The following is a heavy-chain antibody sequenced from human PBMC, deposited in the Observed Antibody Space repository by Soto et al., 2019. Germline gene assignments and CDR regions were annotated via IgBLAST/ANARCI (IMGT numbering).Heavy chain of an antibody. CDR2: ISYDGSNK. CDR1: GFTFSNYG. V-gene: IGHV3-30*04. D-gene: IGHD3-3*01. CDR3: AKNKDDFWSGSISDP. Sequence: PGGSLRLPYAASGFTFSNYGMHWVRQAPGKGLEWVAVISYDGSNKYYGDSVKGRFTISRDNSNNTLYLQMNSLRPEDTAVYYCAKNKDDFWSGSISDPWGQGTLVTVSS. J-gene: IGHJ5*02.